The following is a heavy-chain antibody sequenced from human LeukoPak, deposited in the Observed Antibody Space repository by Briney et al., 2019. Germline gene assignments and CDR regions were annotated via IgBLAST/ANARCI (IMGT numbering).Heavy chain of an antibody. Sequence: SETLSLTCTVSGGSISFYYWNWIRQPAGKGLEWIGRIYASGSTNYNPSLKSRVTLSVDTSKNQFSLILTSVTAADTAVYYCTRCARYCGSGCYPDAFDIWGRGTMVTASS. CDR3: TRCARYCGSGCYPDAFDI. J-gene: IGHJ3*02. CDR2: IYASGST. V-gene: IGHV4-4*07. CDR1: GGSISFYY. D-gene: IGHD2-21*02.